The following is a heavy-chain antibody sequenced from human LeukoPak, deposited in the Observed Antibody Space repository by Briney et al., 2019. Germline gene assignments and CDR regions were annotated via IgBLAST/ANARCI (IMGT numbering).Heavy chain of an antibody. V-gene: IGHV3-64D*06. CDR2: ISSNGGST. Sequence: GGSLRLSCSASGFTFSSYAMHWVRQARGRGLEYVSAISSNGGSTYYADSVKGRFTISRDNSKNTLYLQMSSLRAEDTAVYYCVKDWGRGRGDFDYWGQGTLVTVSS. D-gene: IGHD3-16*01. CDR1: GFTFSSYA. CDR3: VKDWGRGRGDFDY. J-gene: IGHJ4*02.